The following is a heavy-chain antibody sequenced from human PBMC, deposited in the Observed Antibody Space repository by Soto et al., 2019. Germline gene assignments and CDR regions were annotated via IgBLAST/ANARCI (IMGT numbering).Heavy chain of an antibody. CDR3: ARAVAVPADFDY. CDR1: GYTFTGYA. D-gene: IGHD6-19*01. CDR2: INAGNGNT. Sequence: SVKVTCKDSGYTFTGYARQWVRQAPGQRLEWMGWINAGNGNTKYSQKFQGRVTITRDTSASAAYMELSSLSSEDTAVYYCARAVAVPADFDYWGQGTLVTVSS. V-gene: IGHV1-3*01. J-gene: IGHJ4*02.